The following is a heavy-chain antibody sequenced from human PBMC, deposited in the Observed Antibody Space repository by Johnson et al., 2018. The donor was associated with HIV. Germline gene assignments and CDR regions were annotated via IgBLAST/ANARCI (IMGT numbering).Heavy chain of an antibody. CDR1: RFSFNKYW. CDR2: IKEDGSEK. J-gene: IGHJ3*02. CDR3: AKEDPWRRAFDI. V-gene: IGHV3-7*01. D-gene: IGHD1-1*01. Sequence: VQLVESGGGLVQPGGSLRLSCAASRFSFNKYWMTWVRQAPGNALEWVASIKEDGSEKYYVDSVKGRFTISRDNAKNSLYLQMSSLRAADTAVYYCAKEDPWRRAFDIWGQGTVVTVSS.